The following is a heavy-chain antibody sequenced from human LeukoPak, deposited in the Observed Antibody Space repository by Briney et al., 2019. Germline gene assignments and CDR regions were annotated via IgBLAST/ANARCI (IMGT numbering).Heavy chain of an antibody. Sequence: PGGSLRLSCAGSGFTFSSYSMNWVRQAPGKGLEWVSSISSSSSYIYYADSVKGRFIISRDNAKNSQYLQMNSLRAEDTAVYYCARSYGSGSYDLYYYYMDVWGKGTTVTVSS. J-gene: IGHJ6*03. CDR1: GFTFSSYS. V-gene: IGHV3-21*01. D-gene: IGHD3-10*01. CDR2: ISSSSSYI. CDR3: ARSYGSGSYDLYYYYMDV.